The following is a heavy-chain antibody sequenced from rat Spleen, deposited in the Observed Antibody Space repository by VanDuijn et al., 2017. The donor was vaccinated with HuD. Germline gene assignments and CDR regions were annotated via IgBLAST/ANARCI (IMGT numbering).Heavy chain of an antibody. Sequence: EVQLVESDGGLVQPGRSLKLSCAGSGFTFSDYYMTWIRQAPGKGLEWVASITNTGGNTHYPDSVKGRFTISRDNAKSTLYLQMDSLRSEDTATYYCARGGGIDYWGQGVMVTVSS. J-gene: IGHJ2*01. CDR1: GFTFSDYY. CDR2: ITNTGGNT. D-gene: IGHD1-11*01. CDR3: ARGGGIDY. V-gene: IGHV5-31*01.